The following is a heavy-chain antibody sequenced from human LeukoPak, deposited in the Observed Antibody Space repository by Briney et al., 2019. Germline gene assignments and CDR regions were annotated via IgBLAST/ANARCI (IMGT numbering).Heavy chain of an antibody. V-gene: IGHV4-59*01. J-gene: IGHJ4*02. CDR2: IHNNGDT. Sequence: PSETLSLTCTVSDDSISSYYWNWIRQAPGKALEWIGHIHNNGDTAYNFSLKSRVTISMDTSKNQFSLKLSSVTAADTAVYYCGRWGYFDSGNYFVVDYGGQGTVVTVSS. CDR3: GRWGYFDSGNYFVVDY. CDR1: DDSISSYY. D-gene: IGHD3-22*01.